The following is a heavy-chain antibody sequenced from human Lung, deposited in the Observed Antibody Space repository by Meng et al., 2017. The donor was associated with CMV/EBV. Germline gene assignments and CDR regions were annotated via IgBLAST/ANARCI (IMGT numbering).Heavy chain of an antibody. CDR3: AREGYGSSTSCYTSRYYYYYGMDV. Sequence: ASXXVSXKASGYTFTSYGISWVRQAPGQGLEWMGWISAYNGNTNYAQKLQGRVTMTTDTSTSTAYMELRSLRSDDTAVYYCAREGYGSSTSCYTSRYYYYYGMDVWGQGTTVTVSS. CDR1: GYTFTSYG. CDR2: ISAYNGNT. J-gene: IGHJ6*02. V-gene: IGHV1-18*01. D-gene: IGHD2-2*02.